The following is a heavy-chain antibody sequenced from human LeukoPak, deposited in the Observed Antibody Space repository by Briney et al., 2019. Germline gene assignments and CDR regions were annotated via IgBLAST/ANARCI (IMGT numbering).Heavy chain of an antibody. J-gene: IGHJ4*02. CDR1: GGTFSSYA. CDR3: AREYSGYDF. CDR2: ITPILGTA. D-gene: IGHD5-12*01. V-gene: IGHV1-69*10. Sequence: GASVKVSCKASGGTFSSYAISWVRQAPGQGLEWMGGITPILGTANYAQKFQGRVTITADKSTSTAYMELSSLRSEDTAVYYCAREYSGYDFWGQGTLVTVSS.